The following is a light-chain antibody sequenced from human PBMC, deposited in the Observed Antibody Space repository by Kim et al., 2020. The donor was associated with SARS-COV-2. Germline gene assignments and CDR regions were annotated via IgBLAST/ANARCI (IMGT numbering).Light chain of an antibody. CDR1: KSVLTN. CDR2: GAS. J-gene: IGKJ1*01. CDR3: QQYYNWPRT. Sequence: EIVMTQSPATLSVSPGERATLSCRASKSVLTNLAWYQQKPGQAPRLLIYGASTRATGIPASFSGSWSGTEFTLTISSLQSEDFVIYYCQQYYNWPRTFGQGTKVDIK. V-gene: IGKV3-15*01.